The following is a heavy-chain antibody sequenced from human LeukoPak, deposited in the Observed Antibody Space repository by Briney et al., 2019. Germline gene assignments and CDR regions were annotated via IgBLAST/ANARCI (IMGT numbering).Heavy chain of an antibody. CDR3: ARESDGSSSDFDY. D-gene: IGHD6-13*01. CDR2: IYHSGST. CDR1: GGSISSSNW. J-gene: IGHJ4*02. Sequence: SETLSLTCAVSGGSISSSNWWSWVRQPPGKGLEWIGEIYHSGSTNYNPSLKSRVTISVDKSKNQFSLKLSSVTAADTAVYYCARESDGSSSDFDYWGQGTLVTVSS. V-gene: IGHV4-4*02.